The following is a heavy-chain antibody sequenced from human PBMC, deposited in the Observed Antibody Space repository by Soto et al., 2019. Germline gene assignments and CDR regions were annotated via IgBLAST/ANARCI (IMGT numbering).Heavy chain of an antibody. J-gene: IGHJ5*02. V-gene: IGHV3-30-3*01. CDR3: ARDKARKAVAGSWFDP. CDR2: ISYDGSNK. CDR1: GFTFSSYA. D-gene: IGHD6-19*01. Sequence: ESGGGVVQPGRSLRLSCAASGFTFSSYAMHWVRQAPGKGLEWVAVISYDGSNKYYADSVKGRFTISRDNSKNTLYLQMNSLRAEDTAVYYCARDKARKAVAGSWFDPWGQGTLVTVSS.